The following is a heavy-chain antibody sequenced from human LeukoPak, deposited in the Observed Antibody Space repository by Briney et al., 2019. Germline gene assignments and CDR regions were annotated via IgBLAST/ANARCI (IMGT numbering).Heavy chain of an antibody. CDR1: GGSISSDGYY. CDR2: IYYSGST. J-gene: IGHJ4*02. D-gene: IGHD6-13*01. Sequence: SETLSLTCTVSGGSISSDGYYWSWIRQPPGKGLEWIGHIYYSGSTNYNPSLKSRVTISLDTSKNQFSLKLNSLTAADTAVYYCARDRVFRHATYNSSWYEGFDYWGQGTLVTVSS. V-gene: IGHV4-61*08. CDR3: ARDRVFRHATYNSSWYEGFDY.